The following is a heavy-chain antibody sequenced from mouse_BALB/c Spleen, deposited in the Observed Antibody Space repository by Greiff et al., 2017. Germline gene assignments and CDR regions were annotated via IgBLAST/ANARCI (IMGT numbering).Heavy chain of an antibody. D-gene: IGHD2-13*01. V-gene: IGHV5-17*02. J-gene: IGHJ4*01. CDR2: ISSGSSTI. CDR1: GFTFSSFG. CDR3: ARWVTYAMDY. Sequence: EVQRVESGGGLAQPGGSRKLSCAASGFTFSSFGMHWVRQAPEKGLEWVAYISSGSSTIYYADTVKGRFTISRDNPKNTLFLQMTSLRSEDTAMYYCARWVTYAMDYWGQGTSVTVSS.